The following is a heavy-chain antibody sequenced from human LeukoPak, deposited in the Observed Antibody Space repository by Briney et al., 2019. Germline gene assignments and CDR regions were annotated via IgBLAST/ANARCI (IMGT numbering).Heavy chain of an antibody. CDR3: ARAAFGTSNFYYYYGVDV. V-gene: IGHV3-30*04. CDR1: GFTFSIHT. D-gene: IGHD2-2*01. Sequence: PPGRSLRLSCAASGFTFSIHTMHWLRQAPGRGLEWVAVMSYDGSNKYYADSVKGRFTISRDNSKNTLYLQMKSLRAEDTAVYYCARAAFGTSNFYYYYGVDVWGQGTTVTVSS. CDR2: MSYDGSNK. J-gene: IGHJ6*02.